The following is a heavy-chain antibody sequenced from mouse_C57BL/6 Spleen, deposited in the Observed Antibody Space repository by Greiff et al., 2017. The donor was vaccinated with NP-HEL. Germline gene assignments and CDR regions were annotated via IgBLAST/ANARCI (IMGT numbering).Heavy chain of an antibody. CDR2: FHPYNDDT. V-gene: IGHV1-47*01. CDR1: GYTFTTYP. D-gene: IGHD2-1*01. Sequence: VQLQQSGAELVKPGASVKMSCKASGYTFTTYPIEWMKQNHGKSLEWIGNFHPYNDDTKYNEKFKGKATLTVEKSSSTVYLELSRVTSDVSAVYCCARGGLLGVYAMDYWGQGTSVTVSS. CDR3: ARGGLLGVYAMDY. J-gene: IGHJ4*01.